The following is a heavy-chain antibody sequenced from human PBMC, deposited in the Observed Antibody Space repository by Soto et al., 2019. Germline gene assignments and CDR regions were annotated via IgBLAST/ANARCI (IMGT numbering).Heavy chain of an antibody. CDR1: GFTFSSYG. V-gene: IGHV3-48*02. D-gene: IGHD3-22*01. CDR2: ISNSSSNI. Sequence: PGGSLRLSCAASGFTFSSYGMHWVRQAPGKGLEWVSYISNSSSNIYYADSVKGRFTISRDNAKNSLYLQMNSLRDEDTAVYYCARDSVVYYDSSGYFDYWGQRTLVTVSS. CDR3: ARDSVVYYDSSGYFDY. J-gene: IGHJ4*02.